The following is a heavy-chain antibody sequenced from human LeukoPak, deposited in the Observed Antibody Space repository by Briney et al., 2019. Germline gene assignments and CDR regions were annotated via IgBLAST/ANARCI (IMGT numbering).Heavy chain of an antibody. Sequence: SETLSLTCTVSGGSISSYYWSWIRHPPGKGLEWIGYIYYSGSTNYNPSLKIRVTISVDTSKNQFSLKLSSVTAADTAVYYCATSWTYGGKGDYWGQGTLVTVSS. CDR3: ATSWTYGGKGDY. D-gene: IGHD4-23*01. CDR1: GGSISSYY. CDR2: IYYSGST. J-gene: IGHJ4*02. V-gene: IGHV4-59*01.